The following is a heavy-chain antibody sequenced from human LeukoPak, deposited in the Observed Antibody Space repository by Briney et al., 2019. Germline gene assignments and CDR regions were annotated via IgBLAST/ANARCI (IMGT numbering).Heavy chain of an antibody. D-gene: IGHD3-22*01. CDR1: GGSISSSSYY. Sequence: PSQTLSLTCTVSGGSISSSSYYWGWIRQPPGKGLEWIGSIYYSGSTYYNPSLKSRVTISVDTSKNQFSLKLSSVTAADTAVYYCAREYYYYDSSGYYPNFDYWGQGTLVTVSS. J-gene: IGHJ4*02. CDR2: IYYSGST. CDR3: AREYYYYDSSGYYPNFDY. V-gene: IGHV4-39*07.